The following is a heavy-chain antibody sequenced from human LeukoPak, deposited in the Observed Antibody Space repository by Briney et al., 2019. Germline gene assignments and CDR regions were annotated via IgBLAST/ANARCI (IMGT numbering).Heavy chain of an antibody. V-gene: IGHV4-59*01. J-gene: IGHJ4*02. CDR3: ARDGGAARPPYYFDY. D-gene: IGHD6-6*01. CDR2: IYYSGST. Sequence: SETLSLTCTVSGGSISSYYWSWIRQPPGKGLEEMGYIYYSGSTNYNPSLKSRVTISVDTSKNQFSLKLSSVTAADTAVYYCARDGGAARPPYYFDYWGQGTLVTVSS. CDR1: GGSISSYY.